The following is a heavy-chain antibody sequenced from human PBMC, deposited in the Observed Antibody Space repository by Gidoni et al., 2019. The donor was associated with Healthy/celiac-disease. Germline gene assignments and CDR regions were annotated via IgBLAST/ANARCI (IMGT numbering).Heavy chain of an antibody. CDR3: AKATYYDFWSGYSTFDY. Sequence: EVQLVESGGGLVQPGRSLRLSCAASGFTFDDYAMHWVRQAPGKGLEWVSGISWNSGSIGYADSVKGRFTISRDNAKNSLYLQMNSLRAEDTALYYCAKATYYDFWSGYSTFDYWGQGTLVTVSS. J-gene: IGHJ4*02. V-gene: IGHV3-9*01. CDR2: ISWNSGSI. D-gene: IGHD3-3*01. CDR1: GFTFDDYA.